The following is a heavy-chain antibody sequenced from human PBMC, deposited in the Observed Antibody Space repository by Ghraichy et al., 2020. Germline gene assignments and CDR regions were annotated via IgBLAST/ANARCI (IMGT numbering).Heavy chain of an antibody. Sequence: ASVKVSCKASGYTFSNYGVSWVRQAPGQGLEWLGWISGYNGHRDYAQKFQGRVTMTTDTSTNTAYMELRSLRSDDTAIYYCARETGPQFFDWLPIYYGTDIWGQGTTVAVSS. CDR3: ARETGPQFFDWLPIYYGTDI. CDR1: GYTFSNYG. D-gene: IGHD3/OR15-3a*01. V-gene: IGHV1-18*01. CDR2: ISGYNGHR. J-gene: IGHJ6*02.